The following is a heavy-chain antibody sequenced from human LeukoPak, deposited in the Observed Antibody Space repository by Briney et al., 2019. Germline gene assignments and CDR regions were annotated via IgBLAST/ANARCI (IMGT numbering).Heavy chain of an antibody. CDR1: GFPFSSYW. CDR2: IKQDGSKK. J-gene: IGHJ6*02. V-gene: IGHV3-7*03. Sequence: GGSLRLSCVASGFPFSSYWMTWVRQAPGKGLEWVANIKQDGSKKSYVDSVKGRFTISRDNSKNTLYLQMNSLRAEDTAVYYCARDSPYAHYGMDVWGQGTTVTVSS. D-gene: IGHD2-2*01. CDR3: ARDSPYAHYGMDV.